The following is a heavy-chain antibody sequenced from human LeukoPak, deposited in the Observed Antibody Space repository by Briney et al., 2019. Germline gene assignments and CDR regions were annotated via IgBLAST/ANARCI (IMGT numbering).Heavy chain of an antibody. CDR2: FSESSGSA. CDR3: ARGGSYYFGGYFDY. CDR1: GFTLSSHA. J-gene: IGHJ4*02. D-gene: IGHD1-26*01. V-gene: IGHV3-23*01. Sequence: GGSLRLSCAASGFTLSSHAMSWVRQAPGKGLEWISTFSESSGSAHYADSVKGRFTISRDNSKNTLYLQMNSLRAEDTAVYYCARGGSYYFGGYFDYWGQGTLVTVSS.